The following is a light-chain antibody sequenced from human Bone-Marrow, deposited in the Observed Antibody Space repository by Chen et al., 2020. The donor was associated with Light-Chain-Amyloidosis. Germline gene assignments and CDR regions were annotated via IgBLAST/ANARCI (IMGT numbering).Light chain of an antibody. CDR1: NMGSTS. Sequence: SYVLTQPSSVSVAPGQTATIACGGNNMGSTSVHWYQQTPGQAPLLVVYDDSDRPSGIPERLSDSTSGNTATLTIGRVEAGDEADYDCQVWDRSSDRPVFGGGTKLTVL. V-gene: IGLV3-21*02. CDR3: QVWDRSSDRPV. J-gene: IGLJ3*02. CDR2: DDS.